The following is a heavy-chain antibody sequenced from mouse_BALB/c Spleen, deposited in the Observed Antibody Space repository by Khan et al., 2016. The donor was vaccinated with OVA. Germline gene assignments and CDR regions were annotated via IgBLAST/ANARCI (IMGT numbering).Heavy chain of an antibody. V-gene: IGHV3-2*02. J-gene: IGHJ4*01. CDR3: ARGNYYGYAMDY. CDR2: ISYSGTT. Sequence: EVQLQESGPGLVKPSQSLSLTCTVTGYSITSNYAWNWIRQFPGNKLEWMGYISYSGTTSYNPSPKSRILITRDTSQNQFFLQLHSVTTEDTSTYDCARGNYYGYAMDYWGQGTSVTVSS. CDR1: GYSITSNYA. D-gene: IGHD1-1*01.